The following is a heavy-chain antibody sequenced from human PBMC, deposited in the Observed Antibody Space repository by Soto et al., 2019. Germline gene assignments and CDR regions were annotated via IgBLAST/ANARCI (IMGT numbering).Heavy chain of an antibody. V-gene: IGHV4-39*01. Sequence: PSETLSLTCTVSGGSISSSSYYWGWIRQPPGKGLEWIGSIYYSGSTYYNPSLKSRVTISVDTSKNQFSLKLSSVTAADTAVYYCARRASYSSSSDYYFDYWGQGTLVTVSS. J-gene: IGHJ4*02. CDR2: IYYSGST. CDR3: ARRASYSSSSDYYFDY. CDR1: GGSISSSSYY. D-gene: IGHD6-6*01.